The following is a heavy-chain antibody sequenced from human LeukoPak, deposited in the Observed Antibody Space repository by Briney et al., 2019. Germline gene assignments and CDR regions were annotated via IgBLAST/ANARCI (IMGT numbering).Heavy chain of an antibody. J-gene: IGHJ4*02. CDR3: AKDLGLQVGASPFDY. CDR1: GLTLRSYA. CDR2: MRSDGSDE. D-gene: IGHD1-26*01. Sequence: GGSLRLSCAASGLTLRSYAMHWVRQAPGKGLEWVAFMRSDGSDEHYADSVKGRFTISRDNSHNTLYLQLNSQHSEDTAVYYCAKDLGLQVGASPFDYWGQGTLVTVSS. V-gene: IGHV3-30*02.